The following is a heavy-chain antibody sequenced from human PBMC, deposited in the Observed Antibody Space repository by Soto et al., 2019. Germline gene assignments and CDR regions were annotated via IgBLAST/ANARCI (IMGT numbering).Heavy chain of an antibody. CDR1: GLHVGDYE. V-gene: IGHV3-48*03. Sequence: GGSLRLSCAASGLHVGDYEINWVRQAPGKGLEWISMITSGGTVFYYADSVRGRFAISRDDTENSLHLQMNSLRVEDTAMYYCARGRYALGVWGQGTTVTVSS. D-gene: IGHD3-9*01. J-gene: IGHJ6*02. CDR3: ARGRYALGV. CDR2: ITSGGTVF.